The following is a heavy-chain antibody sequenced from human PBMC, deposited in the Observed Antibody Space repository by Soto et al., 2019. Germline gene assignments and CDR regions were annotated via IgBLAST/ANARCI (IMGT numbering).Heavy chain of an antibody. CDR2: IYYSGST. Sequence: QVQLQESGPGLVKPSQTLSLTCTVSGGSISSGDYYWSWIRQPPGKGLEWIGYIYYSGSTYYNPSLKRRVTRSVDTSKIQFALKLSSVTAADTAVYYCARDPPGRPYYYGMDVWGQGTTVTVSS. CDR1: GGSISSGDYY. J-gene: IGHJ6*02. V-gene: IGHV4-30-4*01. CDR3: ARDPPGRPYYYGMDV. D-gene: IGHD3-10*01.